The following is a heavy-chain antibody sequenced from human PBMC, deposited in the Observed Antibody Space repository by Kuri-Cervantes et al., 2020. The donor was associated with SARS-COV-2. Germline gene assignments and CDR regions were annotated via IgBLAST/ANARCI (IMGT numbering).Heavy chain of an antibody. CDR1: GGSISSYY. CDR2: IYYSGST. Sequence: SETLSLTCTVSGGSISSYYWSWIRQPPGKGLEWIGYIYYSGSTNYNPSLKSRVTISVDTSKNQFSLKLSFVTAADTAVYYCARATARGELHAFDIWGQGTMVTVSS. CDR3: ARATARGELHAFDI. D-gene: IGHD1-26*01. V-gene: IGHV4-59*08. J-gene: IGHJ3*02.